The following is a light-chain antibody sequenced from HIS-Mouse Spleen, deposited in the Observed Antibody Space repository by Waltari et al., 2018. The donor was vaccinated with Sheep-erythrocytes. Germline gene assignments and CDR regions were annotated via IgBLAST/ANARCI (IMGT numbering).Light chain of an antibody. CDR1: QSVSSN. CDR3: QQYNNWPPGT. Sequence: EIVMTQSPATLSVSPGERAPLSCRASQSVSSNLAWYHQKPGQAPRPLIYGASTRATGIPARFSGSGSGTEFTLTISSMQSEDFAVYYCQQYNNWPPGTFGQGTKLEIK. J-gene: IGKJ2*02. CDR2: GAS. V-gene: IGKV3-15*01.